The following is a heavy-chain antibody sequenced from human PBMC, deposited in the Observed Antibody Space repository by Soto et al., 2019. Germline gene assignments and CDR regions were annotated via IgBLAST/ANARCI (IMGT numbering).Heavy chain of an antibody. D-gene: IGHD2-21*01. J-gene: IGHJ6*02. CDR3: ASVISCGGGTCSAVHQYYGMDV. CDR2: ISLSGSQI. CDR1: GLMYSSYS. Sequence: EVQLVESGGGLVKPGGCVRLSCVASGLMYSSYSMSWVRQAPGKGLEWVAFISLSGSQINYAASVGGRFTISRDNAKNALYLQMNTVRVEDTAIYYCASVISCGGGTCSAVHQYYGMDVWGPGTTVTVSS. V-gene: IGHV3-21*01.